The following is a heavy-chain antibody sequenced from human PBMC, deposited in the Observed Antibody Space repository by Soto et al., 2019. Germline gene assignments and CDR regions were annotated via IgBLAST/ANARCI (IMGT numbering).Heavy chain of an antibody. CDR1: GFTFSSYA. CDR2: ISGSGGST. Sequence: SLRLSCAASGFTFSSYAMSWVRQAPGKGLEWVSAISGSGGSTYYADSVKGRFTISRDNSKNTLYLQMNSLRAEDTAVYYCAKGSSSEDYYYYGMDVWGQGTTVTVS. CDR3: AKGSSSEDYYYYGMDV. D-gene: IGHD6-6*01. V-gene: IGHV3-23*01. J-gene: IGHJ6*02.